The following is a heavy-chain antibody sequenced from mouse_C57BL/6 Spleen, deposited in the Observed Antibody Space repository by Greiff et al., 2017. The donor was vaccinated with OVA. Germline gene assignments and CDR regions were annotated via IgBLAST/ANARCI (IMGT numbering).Heavy chain of an antibody. Sequence: QVQLQQPGAELVKPGASVKLSCKASVYTFTSYWMHWVKQRPGQGLEWIGMIHPNSGSTNYNEKFKSKATLTVDKSSSTAYMQLSSLTSEDSAVYYCAREGAIYYGYDFAYWGQGTLVTVSA. J-gene: IGHJ3*01. CDR1: VYTFTSYW. V-gene: IGHV1-64*01. CDR3: AREGAIYYGYDFAY. D-gene: IGHD2-2*01. CDR2: IHPNSGST.